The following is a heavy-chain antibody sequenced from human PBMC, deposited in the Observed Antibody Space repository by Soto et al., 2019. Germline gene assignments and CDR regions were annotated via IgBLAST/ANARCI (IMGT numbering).Heavy chain of an antibody. CDR2: ISAYNGNT. J-gene: IGHJ6*03. Sequence: ASVKVSCKASGYTFTSYGISWVRQAPGQGLEWMGWISAYNGNTNYAQKLQGRVTMTTDTSTSTAYMELRSLRSDDTAVYYCAREVFVQLELNYYYYMDVWGKGTTVTVSS. CDR1: GYTFTSYG. D-gene: IGHD1-1*01. CDR3: AREVFVQLELNYYYYMDV. V-gene: IGHV1-18*01.